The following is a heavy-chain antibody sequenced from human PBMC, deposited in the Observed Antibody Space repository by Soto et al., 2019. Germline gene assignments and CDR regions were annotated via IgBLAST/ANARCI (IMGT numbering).Heavy chain of an antibody. J-gene: IGHJ5*02. V-gene: IGHV3-23*01. CDR2: ISGSGGST. D-gene: IGHD2-15*01. CDR1: GFTFSSYA. CDR3: AKEGYSSGGSCYLKANWFDP. Sequence: EVQLLESGGGLVQPGGSLRLSCAASGFTFSSYAMSWVRQAPGKGLEWVSAISGSGGSTYYADSVKGRFTISRDNSKNTLYLQMNSLRAEDTAVYYCAKEGYSSGGSCYLKANWFDPWGKGTLVTVSS.